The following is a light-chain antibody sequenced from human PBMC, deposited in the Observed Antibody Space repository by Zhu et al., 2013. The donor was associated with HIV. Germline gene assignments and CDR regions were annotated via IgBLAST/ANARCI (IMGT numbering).Light chain of an antibody. Sequence: QSVLTQSPSVSAAPGQKVLISCSGSRSNIGNNYLSWHQQLPRTAPKVLIYDNNKRPSGTPDRFSGSKSGTSASLSISGLRSEDEANYYCASWDDSLSGVLFGGGTKLTVL. V-gene: IGLV1-51*01. CDR1: RSNIGNNY. CDR2: DNN. J-gene: IGLJ2*01. CDR3: ASWDDSLSGVL.